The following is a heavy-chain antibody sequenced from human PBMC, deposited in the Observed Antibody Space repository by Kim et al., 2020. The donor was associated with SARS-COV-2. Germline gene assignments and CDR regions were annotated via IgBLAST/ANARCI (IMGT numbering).Heavy chain of an antibody. CDR1: GGSISSSSYY. CDR3: ARRVVAANLRWFDP. CDR2: IYYSGST. Sequence: SETLSLTCTVSGGSISSSSYYWGWIRQPPGKGLEWIGSIYYSGSTYYNPSLKSRVTISVDTSKNQFSLKLSSVTAADTAVYYCARRVVAANLRWFDPWGQGTLVTVSS. D-gene: IGHD2-15*01. V-gene: IGHV4-39*01. J-gene: IGHJ5*02.